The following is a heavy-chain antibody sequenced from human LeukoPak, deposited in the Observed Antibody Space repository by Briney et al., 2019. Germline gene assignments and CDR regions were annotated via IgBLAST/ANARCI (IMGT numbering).Heavy chain of an antibody. D-gene: IGHD3-22*01. CDR3: AKDFGVPYYYDSSGPGLWFDP. V-gene: IGHV3-30*18. Sequence: GGSLRLSCAASGFTFSSYGMHWVRQAPGKGLEWVAVISYDGSNKYYADSVKGRFTISRDNSKNTLYLQMNSLRAEDTAVYYCAKDFGVPYYYDSSGPGLWFDPWGQGTLVTVSS. CDR2: ISYDGSNK. J-gene: IGHJ5*02. CDR1: GFTFSSYG.